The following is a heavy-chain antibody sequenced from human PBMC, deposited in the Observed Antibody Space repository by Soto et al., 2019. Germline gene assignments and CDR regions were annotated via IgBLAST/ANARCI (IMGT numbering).Heavy chain of an antibody. D-gene: IGHD6-13*01. CDR1: GGTFSSYR. Sequence: SVKVSCKASGGTFSSYRINWVRQAPGQGLEWVGGIVAIYRTADYAQKCQGRVPITADESARTPHMELRSLKSQDTAVYYCVRDSGAKLSSSWGQGTLVTVSS. V-gene: IGHV1-69*13. CDR2: IVAIYRTA. J-gene: IGHJ4*02. CDR3: VRDSGAKLSSS.